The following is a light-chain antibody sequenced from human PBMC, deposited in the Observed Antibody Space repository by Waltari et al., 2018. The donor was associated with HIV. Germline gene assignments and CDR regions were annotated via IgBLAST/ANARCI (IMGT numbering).Light chain of an antibody. Sequence: DIQMTQSPSSLPASVGDRVTITCRASHDISNYLAWFQQRAGEAPKSLISAASTLQSGVPSRFRGSGSETYFTLTINSLQSEDSAAYHCQQYKRNPLTFGQGTRVEIK. CDR3: QQYKRNPLT. CDR1: HDISNY. V-gene: IGKV1-16*01. CDR2: AAS. J-gene: IGKJ5*01.